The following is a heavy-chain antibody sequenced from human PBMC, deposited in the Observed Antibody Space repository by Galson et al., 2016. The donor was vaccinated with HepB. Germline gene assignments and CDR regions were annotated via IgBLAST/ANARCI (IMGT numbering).Heavy chain of an antibody. V-gene: IGHV2-70*18. Sequence: PALVKPTQTLTLTCSFSGFSLTTTHMCVSWIRQPPGKALEWLALIDWRNDKYYRTSLKTRLTFSKDTSTNQVVLTMTNMDPVDTATYYCARTVLTGRSSGTDFDFWGQGILVTVSS. D-gene: IGHD6-13*01. CDR3: ARTVLTGRSSGTDFDF. J-gene: IGHJ4*02. CDR1: GFSLTTTHMC. CDR2: IDWRNDK.